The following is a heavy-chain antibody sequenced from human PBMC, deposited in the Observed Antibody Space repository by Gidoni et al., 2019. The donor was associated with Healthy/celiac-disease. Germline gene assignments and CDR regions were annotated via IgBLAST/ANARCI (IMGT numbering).Heavy chain of an antibody. Sequence: EVQLLESGGGLVQPGGSLTLSCAASGFTFSSYAMSWVRQAPGKGLEWVSAISGSGGSTYYADSVKGRFTISRDNSKNTLYLQMNSLRAEDTAVYYCAKGGGSYYYFDYWGQGTLVTVSS. V-gene: IGHV3-23*01. CDR2: ISGSGGST. D-gene: IGHD1-26*01. CDR3: AKGGGSYYYFDY. CDR1: GFTFSSYA. J-gene: IGHJ4*02.